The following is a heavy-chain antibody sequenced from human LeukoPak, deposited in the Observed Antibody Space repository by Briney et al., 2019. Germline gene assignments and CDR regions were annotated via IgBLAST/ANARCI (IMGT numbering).Heavy chain of an antibody. D-gene: IGHD7-27*01. Sequence: GGSLRLSCAASGFTFSNYVMNWVRQAPGKGVEWVSAICASDGTTHYTDSVKGRFSISRDSSKNRLYLQINSLRAEDTAVYYCAYDGPDWGSYFDYWAQGILVTVSS. CDR3: AYDGPDWGSYFDY. CDR1: GFTFSNYV. J-gene: IGHJ4*02. V-gene: IGHV3-23*01. CDR2: ICASDGTT.